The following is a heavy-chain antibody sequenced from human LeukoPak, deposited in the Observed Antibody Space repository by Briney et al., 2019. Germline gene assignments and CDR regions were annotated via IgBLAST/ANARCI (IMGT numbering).Heavy chain of an antibody. CDR3: ATGGVHYYDSSAGY. V-gene: IGHV3-21*01. CDR2: ISVGATYI. J-gene: IGHJ4*02. D-gene: IGHD3-22*01. CDR1: AFTFRNYN. Sequence: PGGSLRLSCAASAFTFRNYNMNWVRQAPGKGLEWILSISVGATYIYYADSVKGRFTISRDDSKNSLYLQMDSLRGEDTAVYYCATGGVHYYDSSAGYWGQGTLVTVSS.